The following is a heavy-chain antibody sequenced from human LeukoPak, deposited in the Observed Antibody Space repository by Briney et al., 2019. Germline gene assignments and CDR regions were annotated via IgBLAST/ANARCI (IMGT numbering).Heavy chain of an antibody. J-gene: IGHJ4*02. CDR1: GFTFSNYW. V-gene: IGHV3-74*01. Sequence: GGSLRLSCAASGFTFSNYWMHWVRQAPGKGLVWVSRINSDGSSTTSADSVKGRFTISRDNAKNSLYLQMNSLRAEDTAVYYCARGRSGSLDYWGQGTLVTVSS. CDR2: INSDGSST. CDR3: ARGRSGSLDY. D-gene: IGHD3-22*01.